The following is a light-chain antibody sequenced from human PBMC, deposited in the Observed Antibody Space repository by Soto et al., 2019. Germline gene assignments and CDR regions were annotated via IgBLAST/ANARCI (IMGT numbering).Light chain of an antibody. Sequence: EIVLTQSPGTLSLSPGERATLSCRASQSVTSSYLAWYQQKPGQAPRLLIYGASTRATGIPARFSGSGSGTEFTLTISSLQSEDFAVYYCQQYNNWPPITFGQRTRLEIK. CDR3: QQYNNWPPIT. V-gene: IGKV3D-15*01. CDR2: GAS. J-gene: IGKJ5*01. CDR1: QSVTSSY.